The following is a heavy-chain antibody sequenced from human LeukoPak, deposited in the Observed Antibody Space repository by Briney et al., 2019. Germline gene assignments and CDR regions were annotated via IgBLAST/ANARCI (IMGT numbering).Heavy chain of an antibody. CDR3: ARGGAEFLEWLRPLNY. CDR1: GGSISRGAHS. Sequence: TSETLSLTCTVSGGSISRGAHSWYWVRQPPGKGLEWIGYIYHSGSTYYNPSLKSRVTILEDRSKNQFSPRLSSVTAADTAVYYCARGGAEFLEWLRPLNYWGQGTLVTVSS. D-gene: IGHD3-3*01. V-gene: IGHV4-30-2*01. J-gene: IGHJ4*02. CDR2: IYHSGST.